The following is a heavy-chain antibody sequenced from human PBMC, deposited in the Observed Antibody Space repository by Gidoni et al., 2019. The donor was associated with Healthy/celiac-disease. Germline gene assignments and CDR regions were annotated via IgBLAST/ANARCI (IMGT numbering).Heavy chain of an antibody. CDR1: GFTFSSYS. V-gene: IGHV3-21*01. Sequence: EVQLVESGGGLVKPGGSLRLSCAASGFTFSSYSMNWVRQAPGKGLEWVSSISSSSSYIYYADSVKGRFTISRDNAKNSLYLQMNSLRAEDTAVYYCARDGDSCGGDCYYYYYYMDVWGKGTTVTVSS. CDR3: ARDGDSCGGDCYYYYYYMDV. D-gene: IGHD2-21*02. J-gene: IGHJ6*03. CDR2: ISSSSSYI.